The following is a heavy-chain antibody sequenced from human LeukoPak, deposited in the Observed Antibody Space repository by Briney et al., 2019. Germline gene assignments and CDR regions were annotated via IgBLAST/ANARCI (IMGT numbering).Heavy chain of an antibody. J-gene: IGHJ5*02. D-gene: IGHD2-2*01. CDR2: IIPIFGTA. V-gene: IGHV1-69*13. CDR1: GGTLSRYA. CDR3: ARVVTPRYCSTPICYWKGWFDP. Sequence: SVKVSCKTSGGTLSRYAISWVRQAPGQGLEWMGEIIPIFGTANYAQKFQGRVTITADESTSTAYMELSSLRSEDTAVYYCARVVTPRYCSTPICYWKGWFDPWGQGTLVTVSS.